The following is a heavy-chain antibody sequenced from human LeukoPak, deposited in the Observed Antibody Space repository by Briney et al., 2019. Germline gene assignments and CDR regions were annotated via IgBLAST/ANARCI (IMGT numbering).Heavy chain of an antibody. CDR3: ARLLYYYGSGSYTASFDI. CDR1: GGSISSSSYY. Sequence: PSETLSLTCTVSGGSISSSSYYWGWIRQPPGKGLEWIGEINHSGSTYYNPSLKSRVTISVDTSKNQFSLKLSSVTAADTAVYYCARLLYYYGSGSYTASFDIWGQGTMVTVSS. J-gene: IGHJ3*02. CDR2: INHSGST. D-gene: IGHD3-10*01. V-gene: IGHV4-39*07.